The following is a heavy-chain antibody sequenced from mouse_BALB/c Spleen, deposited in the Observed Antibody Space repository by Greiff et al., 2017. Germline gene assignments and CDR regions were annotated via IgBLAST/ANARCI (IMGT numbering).Heavy chain of an antibody. D-gene: IGHD3-3*01. V-gene: IGHV5-4*02. Sequence: EVKLMESGGGLVKPGGSLKLSCAASGFTFSDYYMYWVRQTPEKRLEWVATISDGGSYTYYPDSVKGRFTISRDNAKNNLYLQMSSLKSEDTAMYYCARDGRDGFAYWGQGTLVTVSA. CDR3: ARDGRDGFAY. CDR2: ISDGGSYT. CDR1: GFTFSDYY. J-gene: IGHJ3*01.